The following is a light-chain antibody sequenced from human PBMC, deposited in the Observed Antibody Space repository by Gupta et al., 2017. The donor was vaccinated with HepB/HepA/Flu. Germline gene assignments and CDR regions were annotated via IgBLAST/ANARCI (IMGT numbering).Light chain of an antibody. CDR2: DVN. CDR3: CSVGGNNNVV. V-gene: IGLV2-23*02. CDR1: SSDLGTYNL. J-gene: IGLJ2*01. Sequence: QSALTQPASVSGSPGQSFTISCTGASSDLGTYNLVSWYQQHHGQAPTLIIYDVNGRASGISGCFSGSKAGNTASLTISGRQAEDAADYYCCSVGGNNNVVFGGGTKLTVL.